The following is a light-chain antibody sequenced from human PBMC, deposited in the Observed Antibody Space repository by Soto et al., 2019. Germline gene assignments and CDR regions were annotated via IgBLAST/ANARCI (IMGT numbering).Light chain of an antibody. Sequence: QSVLTQPPSVSAAPGQTVTISCSGGTSNIGHNYVSWYQQLPGTAPTLLLYGNDKRPSGIPDRFSGSKSGTSATLAITGLQTGDEADYYCATWDTNLSAVFGGGTKVTVL. CDR1: TSNIGHNY. CDR3: ATWDTNLSAV. V-gene: IGLV1-51*01. J-gene: IGLJ3*02. CDR2: GND.